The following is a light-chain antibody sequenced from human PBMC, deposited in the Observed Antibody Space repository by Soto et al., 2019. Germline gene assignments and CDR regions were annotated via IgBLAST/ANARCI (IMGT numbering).Light chain of an antibody. CDR3: QSYDSSNQDVV. CDR2: EDN. J-gene: IGLJ2*01. V-gene: IGLV6-57*04. Sequence: NFMLTQTHSVSESPGKTVTISCTRSSGSIASNYVQWYQQRPGSAPTTVIYEDNQRPSGVPDRFSGSIDSSSNSASLTISGLKTEDEADYYCQSYDSSNQDVVFGGGTKLTVL. CDR1: SGSIASNY.